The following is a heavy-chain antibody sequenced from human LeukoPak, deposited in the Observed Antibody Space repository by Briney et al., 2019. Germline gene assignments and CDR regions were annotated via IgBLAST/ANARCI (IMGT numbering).Heavy chain of an antibody. D-gene: IGHD6-19*01. J-gene: IGHJ4*02. CDR3: AKDDQWLVPGDY. CDR1: GFTFSSYW. CDR2: IKQDGSEI. Sequence: GGSLRLSCAASGFTFSSYWMSWVRQAPGKGLEWVANIKQDGSEIYYLDSVKGRFTISRDNAKNTLYLQMNSPRAEDTAVYYCAKDDQWLVPGDYWGQGTLVTVSS. V-gene: IGHV3-7*03.